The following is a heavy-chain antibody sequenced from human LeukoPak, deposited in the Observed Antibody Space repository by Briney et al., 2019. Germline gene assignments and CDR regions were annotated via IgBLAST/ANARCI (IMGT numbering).Heavy chain of an antibody. V-gene: IGHV3-23*01. D-gene: IGHD2-21*02. J-gene: IGHJ3*01. CDR1: GITLSNYG. CDR3: AKDYGGFWCGGDCSRAFGV. CDR2: VSDSGGRT. Sequence: GGSLRLSCAVSGITLSNYGMSWVRQAPGKGLEWVAGVSDSGGRTNYADSVKGRFTISRDNSKNTLYLQMNSLRAEDTAVYYCAKDYGGFWCGGDCSRAFGVWGQGTMVTVSS.